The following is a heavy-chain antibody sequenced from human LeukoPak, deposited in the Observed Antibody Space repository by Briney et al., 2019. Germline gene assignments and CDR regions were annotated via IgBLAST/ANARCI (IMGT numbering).Heavy chain of an antibody. V-gene: IGHV3-23*01. CDR2: ISGSGGST. D-gene: IGHD3-22*01. CDR1: GFTLCKYE. Sequence: GGSLRLSCAPSGFTLCKYEMRWVPLAPDKGVEYVSDISGSGGSTHYVDSVKGRFNISRDNSKNTLYLQMNSLRAEDTAVYYCAKDSDSRGYHFDYWGQGTLVTVSS. J-gene: IGHJ4*02. CDR3: AKDSDSRGYHFDY.